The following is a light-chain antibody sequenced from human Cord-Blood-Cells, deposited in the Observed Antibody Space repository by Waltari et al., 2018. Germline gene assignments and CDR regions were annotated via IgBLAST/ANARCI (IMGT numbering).Light chain of an antibody. CDR3: CSYAGSYTWV. V-gene: IGLV2-11*01. Sequence: QSALTQPRSVSGSPGQSVTISCPGTSSDVGGSHYVSWYQQHPGKAPKLMNYDVSKRPSGVPGRFSGSKSGNTASLTISGLQAEDEADYSCCSYAGSYTWVFGGGTKLTVL. J-gene: IGLJ3*02. CDR2: DVS. CDR1: SSDVGGSHY.